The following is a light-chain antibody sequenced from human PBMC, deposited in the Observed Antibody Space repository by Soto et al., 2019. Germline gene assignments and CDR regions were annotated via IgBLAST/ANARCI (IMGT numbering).Light chain of an antibody. V-gene: IGKV1-5*03. Sequence: DIQMTQSPSTLSASVGDRVTITCRASQSISSWLAWYQQKPGKAPNLLIYKASSLESGVPSRFSGSGSGTEFTHTISSLQPDDFAPYYCQQYNSYPLTFGGGTKVEIK. J-gene: IGKJ4*01. CDR1: QSISSW. CDR2: KAS. CDR3: QQYNSYPLT.